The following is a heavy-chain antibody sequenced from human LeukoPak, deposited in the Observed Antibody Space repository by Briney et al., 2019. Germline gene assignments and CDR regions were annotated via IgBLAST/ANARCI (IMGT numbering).Heavy chain of an antibody. Sequence: QSGGSLRLSCAVSGFTFSTYWMTWVRQAPGKGLEWVANIKPDGSEKNYVDSVKGRFTISRDDAKNSLFLQMNSLRAEDTAVYFCARNDVPAAGDYWGQGTLVTVSS. CDR3: ARNDVPAAGDY. J-gene: IGHJ4*02. CDR1: GFTFSTYW. V-gene: IGHV3-7*01. CDR2: IKPDGSEK. D-gene: IGHD6-13*01.